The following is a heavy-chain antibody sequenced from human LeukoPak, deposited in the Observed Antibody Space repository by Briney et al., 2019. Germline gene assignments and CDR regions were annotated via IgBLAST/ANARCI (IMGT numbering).Heavy chain of an antibody. CDR2: IYYSGST. Sequence: SETLSLTCTVSGGSISSSSYYWGWIRQPPGKGLEWIGSIYYSGSTYYNPSLKSRVTISVDTSKNQFSLKLSSVTAADTAVYYCARDSRYYDSSGYYQDAFDIWGQGTMVTVSS. J-gene: IGHJ3*02. D-gene: IGHD3-22*01. V-gene: IGHV4-39*07. CDR1: GGSISSSSYY. CDR3: ARDSRYYDSSGYYQDAFDI.